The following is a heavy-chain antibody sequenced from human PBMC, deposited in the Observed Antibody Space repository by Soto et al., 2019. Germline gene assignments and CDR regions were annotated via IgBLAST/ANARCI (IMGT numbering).Heavy chain of an antibody. CDR2: IYYSGST. J-gene: IGHJ1*01. Sequence: SETLSLTCTVSGGSISSYYWSWIRQPPGKGLEWIGYIYYSGSTNYNPSLKSRVTISVDTSKNQFSLKLSSVTAADTAVYYCARHGHDYGDYVYFQHWGQGTLVTVSS. D-gene: IGHD4-17*01. CDR1: GGSISSYY. V-gene: IGHV4-59*08. CDR3: ARHGHDYGDYVYFQH.